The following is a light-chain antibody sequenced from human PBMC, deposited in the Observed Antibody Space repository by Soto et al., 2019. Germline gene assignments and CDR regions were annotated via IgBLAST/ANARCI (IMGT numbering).Light chain of an antibody. CDR1: QSVRNSY. CDR2: GAS. CDR3: QQYGSSPLT. J-gene: IGKJ4*01. V-gene: IGKV3-20*01. Sequence: EIVLTQSPGTLSLSPGERATLSCRASQSVRNSYLAWYQQKPGQAPRLLVYGASSRATGIPDRFRGSGSGEDFTLTISILEPEDFAVYYCQQYGSSPLTFGGGTKVEIK.